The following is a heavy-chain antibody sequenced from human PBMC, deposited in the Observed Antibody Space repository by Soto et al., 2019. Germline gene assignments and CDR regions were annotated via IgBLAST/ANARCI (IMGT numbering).Heavy chain of an antibody. CDR3: ARVYGSGSYRDNNWFDP. J-gene: IGHJ5*02. CDR1: GYTFTSYA. Sequence: ASVKVSCKASGYTFTSYAMHWVRQAPGQRLEWMGWINAGNGNTKYSQKFQGRVTITRDTSASTAYMELSSLRSEDTAVYYCARVYGSGSYRDNNWFDPWGQGTLVTVSS. D-gene: IGHD3-10*01. CDR2: INAGNGNT. V-gene: IGHV1-3*01.